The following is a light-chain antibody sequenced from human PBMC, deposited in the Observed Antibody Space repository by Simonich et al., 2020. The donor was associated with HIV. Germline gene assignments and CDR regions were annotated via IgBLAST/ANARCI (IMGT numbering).Light chain of an antibody. V-gene: IGLV3-25*03. J-gene: IGLJ3*02. Sequence: SYELTQPPSVSVSPGQTARIPCSGHALPHQYAYWYQQKPGQAPVLVIYKDSERPSGIPGRFSGSSSGTTVTLTISGVQAEDEADYYCQSADTSGTYRGVFGGGTKLTVL. CDR2: KDS. CDR3: QSADTSGTYRGV. CDR1: ALPHQY.